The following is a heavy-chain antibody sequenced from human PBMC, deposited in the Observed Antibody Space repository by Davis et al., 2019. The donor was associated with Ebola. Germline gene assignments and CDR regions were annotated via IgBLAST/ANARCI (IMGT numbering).Heavy chain of an antibody. Sequence: SETLSLTCAVYSGSFSGYYWSWIRQPPGKGLEWIGEINHSGSTNYNPSLKSRVTISVDTSKNQFSLKLSSVTAADTAVYYCARVSYYDFWSGYPNYYGMDVWGQGTTVTVSS. CDR2: INHSGST. CDR3: ARVSYYDFWSGYPNYYGMDV. D-gene: IGHD3-3*01. J-gene: IGHJ6*02. V-gene: IGHV4-34*01. CDR1: SGSFSGYY.